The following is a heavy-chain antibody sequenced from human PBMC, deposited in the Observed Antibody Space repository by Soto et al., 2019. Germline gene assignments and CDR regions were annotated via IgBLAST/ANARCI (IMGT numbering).Heavy chain of an antibody. CDR1: EGTFSSYA. J-gene: IGHJ6*02. CDR2: IIPIFGTA. D-gene: IGHD3-22*01. Sequence: QVQLVQSGAEVKKPGSSVTVSCKASEGTFSSYAISWLRQAPGQGLEWMGGIIPIFGTANYAQKFQGRVTITADESTSTAYMELSSLRSEDTAVYYCALISYDSSGYYSGYYYYGMDVWGQGTTVTVSS. CDR3: ALISYDSSGYYSGYYYYGMDV. V-gene: IGHV1-69*12.